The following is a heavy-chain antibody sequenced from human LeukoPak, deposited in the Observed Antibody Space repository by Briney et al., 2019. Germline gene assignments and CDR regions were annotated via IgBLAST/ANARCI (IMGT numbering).Heavy chain of an antibody. J-gene: IGHJ6*02. V-gene: IGHV1-69*04. CDR1: GCTLSSYT. CDR2: IIPILGIA. CDR3: ARDPRIALDYYYYGMDF. D-gene: IGHD1-1*01. Sequence: SVKVSCKASGCTLSSYTMSWVRQAPGQGLEWMGRIIPILGIANYAQKFQGRVTITADKSTSTAYMELSSLRSDDTAVYYCARDPRIALDYYYYGMDFWGQGTKVTVS.